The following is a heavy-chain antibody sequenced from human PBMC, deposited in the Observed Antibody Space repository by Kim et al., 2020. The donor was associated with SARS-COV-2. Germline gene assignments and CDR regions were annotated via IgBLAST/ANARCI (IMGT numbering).Heavy chain of an antibody. CDR3: ARAIGDVDIVARKDYYYFYGMDV. D-gene: IGHD5-12*01. CDR1: GFTFSSYG. CDR2: IWYDGSNK. V-gene: IGHV3-33*01. J-gene: IGHJ6*02. Sequence: GGSLRLSCAASGFTFSSYGMHWVRQAPGKGLEWVAVIWYDGSNKYYADSVKGRFTISRDNSKNTLYLQMNSLRAEDTAVYYCARAIGDVDIVARKDYYYFYGMDVWGQGTTVTVSS.